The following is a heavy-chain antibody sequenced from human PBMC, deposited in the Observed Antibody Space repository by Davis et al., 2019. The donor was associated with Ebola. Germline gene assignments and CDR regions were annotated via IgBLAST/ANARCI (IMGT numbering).Heavy chain of an antibody. V-gene: IGHV4-34*01. CDR1: GGPFSGYY. CDR2: INLFGST. Sequence: SETLSLTCAVYGGPFSGYYWSWIRQPPGKGLEWIGEINLFGSTNYNPSLKSRVTISVDTSKSQFFLKLTSVTAADTALYYCARGVDYGERPPDYWGQGTLVTVSS. D-gene: IGHD4-17*01. CDR3: ARGVDYGERPPDY. J-gene: IGHJ4*02.